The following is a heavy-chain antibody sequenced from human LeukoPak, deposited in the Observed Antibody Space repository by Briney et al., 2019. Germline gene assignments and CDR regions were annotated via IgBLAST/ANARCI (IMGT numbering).Heavy chain of an antibody. CDR2: INPNSGGT. Sequence: ASVKVSCKASGYTFTGYFMHWVRQAPGQGLEWMGWINPNSGGTNYAQKFQGRVTMTRDTSISTAYMELSRLRSDDTAVYYCARDLKRGYSSGRYSWGTGSSNDYWGQGTLVTVSS. J-gene: IGHJ4*02. CDR3: ARDLKRGYSSGRYSWGTGSSNDY. V-gene: IGHV1-2*02. CDR1: GYTFTGYF. D-gene: IGHD6-19*01.